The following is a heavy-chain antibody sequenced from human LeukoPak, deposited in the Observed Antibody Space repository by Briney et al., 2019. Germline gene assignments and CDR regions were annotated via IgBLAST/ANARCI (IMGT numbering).Heavy chain of an antibody. CDR1: GYTFTSYG. J-gene: IGHJ6*03. D-gene: IGHD6-6*01. CDR2: ISAYNGNT. CDR3: ARDGQQLVPHYYYMDV. Sequence: ASVKVSCKASGYTFTSYGISWVRQAPGQGLEWMGWISAYNGNTNYEQKFQGRVTMTTDTSTSTAYMELRSLRSDDTAVYYCARDGQQLVPHYYYMDVWGKGTTVTVSS. V-gene: IGHV1-18*01.